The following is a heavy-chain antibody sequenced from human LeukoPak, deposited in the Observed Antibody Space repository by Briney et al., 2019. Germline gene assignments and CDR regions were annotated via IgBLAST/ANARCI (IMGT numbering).Heavy chain of an antibody. V-gene: IGHV3-48*01. J-gene: IGHJ4*02. CDR2: TTSSGKTI. D-gene: IGHD2-21*01. Sequence: GGSLRLSCAASGFTFSSYTMNWVRQAPGKRLEWVSYTTSSGKTIYYGDSVEGRLTISRDNAKNSLYLQMSSLRAEDTAVYYCARQSTCSDNCYYRHFDLWGQGTMVTVSS. CDR1: GFTFSSYT. CDR3: ARQSTCSDNCYYRHFDL.